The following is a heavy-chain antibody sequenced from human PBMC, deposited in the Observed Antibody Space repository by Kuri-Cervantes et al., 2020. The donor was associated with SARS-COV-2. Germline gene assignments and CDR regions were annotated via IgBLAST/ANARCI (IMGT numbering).Heavy chain of an antibody. CDR1: GYTLTELS. Sequence: ASVKVSCKVSGYTLTELSMHWVRQVPGKGLEWMGGFDPEDGETIYAQKFQGRVTMTEDTSTDTAYMELSSLRSEDTAVYYCARDGVLYDFWSGYLSSPNYYYYYYMDVWGKGTTVTVSS. D-gene: IGHD3-3*01. V-gene: IGHV1-24*01. J-gene: IGHJ6*03. CDR3: ARDGVLYDFWSGYLSSPNYYYYYYMDV. CDR2: FDPEDGET.